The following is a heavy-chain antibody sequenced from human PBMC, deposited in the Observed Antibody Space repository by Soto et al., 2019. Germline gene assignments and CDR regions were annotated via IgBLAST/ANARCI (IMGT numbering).Heavy chain of an antibody. CDR3: ARVYANWEWELPGF. CDR2: IWYDGSNE. J-gene: IGHJ4*02. D-gene: IGHD7-27*01. Sequence: QVQLVESGGGVVQPGRSLRLSCVASGFNLRSYGMHWFRQAPGKGPEWVAVIWYDGSNEKYADSVKGRFTISRDDSRNTLSLQMNSPRAEDTAVYYCARVYANWEWELPGFWGQGTRVTVSS. V-gene: IGHV3-33*01. CDR1: GFNLRSYG.